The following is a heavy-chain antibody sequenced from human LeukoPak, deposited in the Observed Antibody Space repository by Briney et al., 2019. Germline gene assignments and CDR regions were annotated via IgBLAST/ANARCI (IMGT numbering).Heavy chain of an antibody. V-gene: IGHV4-59*01. Sequence: SETLSLTCTVSGGSISSYYWSWIRQPPGKGLEWIGYIYYSGSTNYNPSLKSRVTISVDTSKNQFSLKLSSVTAADTAVYYCARGQFSYGSGSYYYYHYHMDVWGKGTTVTISS. D-gene: IGHD3-10*01. CDR3: ARGQFSYGSGSYYYYHYHMDV. CDR1: GGSISSYY. J-gene: IGHJ6*03. CDR2: IYYSGST.